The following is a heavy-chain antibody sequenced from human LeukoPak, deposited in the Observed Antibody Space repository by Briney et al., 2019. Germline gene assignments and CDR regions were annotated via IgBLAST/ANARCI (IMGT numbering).Heavy chain of an antibody. CDR2: IYYSGST. CDR3: ARGRSLGYCSGGSCYAFDY. J-gene: IGHJ4*02. CDR1: GGSISSSSYY. D-gene: IGHD2-15*01. V-gene: IGHV4-39*01. Sequence: SETLSLTCTVSGGSISSSSYYWGWIRQPPGKGLEWIGSIYYSGSTYYNPSLKSRVTISVDTSKNQFSLKLSSVTAADTAVYYCARGRSLGYCSGGSCYAFDYWGQGTLVTVSS.